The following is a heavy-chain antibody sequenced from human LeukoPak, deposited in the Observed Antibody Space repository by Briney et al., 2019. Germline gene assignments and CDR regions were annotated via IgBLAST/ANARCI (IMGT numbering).Heavy chain of an antibody. CDR3: AREGWDQTGIAFDI. J-gene: IGHJ3*02. CDR2: IYSGGST. CDR1: GFTVSSNY. Sequence: PGRSLRLSCAASGFTVSSNYMSWVRQAPGKGLEWVSVIYSGGSTYYADSVKGRFTISRDNSKNTLYLQMNSLRAEDTAVYYCAREGWDQTGIAFDIWGQGTMVTVSS. V-gene: IGHV3-53*01. D-gene: IGHD1-14*01.